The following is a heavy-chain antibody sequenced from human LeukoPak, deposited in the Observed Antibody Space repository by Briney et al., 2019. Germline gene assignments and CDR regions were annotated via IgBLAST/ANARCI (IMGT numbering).Heavy chain of an antibody. CDR3: ARSGYYDGADY. CDR2: IYYSGST. J-gene: IGHJ4*02. CDR1: GGSISSYY. D-gene: IGHD3-22*01. Sequence: PSETLPLTCTVSGGSISSYYWSWIRQPPGKGLEWIGYIYYSGSTNYNPSLKSRVTISVDTSKNQFSLKLSSVTAADTAVYYCARSGYYDGADYWGQGTLVTVSS. V-gene: IGHV4-59*08.